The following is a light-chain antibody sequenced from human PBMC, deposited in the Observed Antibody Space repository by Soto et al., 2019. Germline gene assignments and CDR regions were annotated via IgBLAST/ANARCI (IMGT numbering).Light chain of an antibody. CDR3: QQYDSYSWT. V-gene: IGKV1-5*01. Sequence: DIHRTQSPSTLSASVGERVTITCRASQSVSNWLAWYQHKPGKAPKLLIYDVSSLESGVPSRFSGSGSGTEFILTISSLQPDDFATYYCQQYDSYSWTFGQGTKVDTK. CDR2: DVS. CDR1: QSVSNW. J-gene: IGKJ1*01.